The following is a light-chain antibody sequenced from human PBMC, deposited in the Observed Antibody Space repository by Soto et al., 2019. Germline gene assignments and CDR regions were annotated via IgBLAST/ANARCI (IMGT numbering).Light chain of an antibody. V-gene: IGLV1-47*02. CDR3: AAWDDSLSGHWV. CDR1: SSNIGSNY. Sequence: QSALTQPPSASGTPGQRVTISCSGSSSNIGSNYVYWYQQLPGTAPKLLIYSNSERPSGVPDRFSGSKSGTSASLAISGLRSEDEADYYCAAWDDSLSGHWVFGGGTKLTVL. J-gene: IGLJ3*02. CDR2: SNS.